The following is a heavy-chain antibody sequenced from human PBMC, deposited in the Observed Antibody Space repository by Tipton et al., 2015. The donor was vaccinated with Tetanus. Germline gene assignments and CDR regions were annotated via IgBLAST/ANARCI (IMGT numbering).Heavy chain of an antibody. CDR1: GFTFSSYT. D-gene: IGHD3-10*01. CDR2: FSATGGYK. Sequence: SLRLSCAASGFTFSSYTMNWVRQPPGKGLEWVSSFSATGGYKYYADSVKGRFTISRDNTGSTFYLQMNNLRPEDTAVYYCAKGSSPIARVIIIPNYFDSWGRGTLVTVSS. CDR3: AKGSSPIARVIIIPNYFDS. J-gene: IGHJ4*02. V-gene: IGHV3-21*01.